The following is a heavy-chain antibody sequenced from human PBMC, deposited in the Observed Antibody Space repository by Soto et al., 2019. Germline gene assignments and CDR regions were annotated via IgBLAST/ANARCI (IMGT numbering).Heavy chain of an antibody. CDR1: GFTFSSYG. J-gene: IGHJ3*02. CDR3: AKDQTTTAGAFDI. V-gene: IGHV3-30*18. D-gene: IGHD1-7*01. CDR2: ISYDGSNK. Sequence: QVQLVESGGGVVQPGRSLRLSCAASGFTFSSYGMHWVRQAPGKGLEWVAVISYDGSNKYYADSVKGRFPISRDNSKNTLYLQNNSLRAEDTAVYYCAKDQTTTAGAFDIWGQGTMVTVSS.